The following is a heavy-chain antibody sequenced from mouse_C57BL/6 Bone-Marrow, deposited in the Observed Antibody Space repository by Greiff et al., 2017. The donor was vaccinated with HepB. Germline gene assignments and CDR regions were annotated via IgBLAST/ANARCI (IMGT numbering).Heavy chain of an antibody. CDR2: FYPGSGSI. V-gene: IGHV1-62-2*01. J-gene: IGHJ3*01. Sequence: QVQLQQSGAELVKPGASVKLSCKASGFTFTEYTIYWVKQRSGQGLEWIGWFYPGSGSIKYNEKFKDKATLTADKSSSTVSMELSRLTSEDTAVYFGARHEGVTTELAYWGQGTLVTVSA. CDR1: GFTFTEYT. D-gene: IGHD2-12*01. CDR3: ARHEGVTTELAY.